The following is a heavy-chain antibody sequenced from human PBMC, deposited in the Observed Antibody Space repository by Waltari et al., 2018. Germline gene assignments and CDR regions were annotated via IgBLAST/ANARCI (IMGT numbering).Heavy chain of an antibody. D-gene: IGHD3-22*01. CDR2: ISSSSSTI. CDR1: GFTFSSYR. V-gene: IGHV3-48*01. CDR3: ARDSDLTVVDPWYFDY. J-gene: IGHJ4*02. Sequence: EVQLVESGGGLVQPGGSLRLSCAASGFTFSSYRMNWVRQSPGKGLEWVSYISSSSSTIYYADSVKGRFTISRDNAKNSLYLQMNSLRAEDTAVYYCARDSDLTVVDPWYFDYWGQGTLVTVSS.